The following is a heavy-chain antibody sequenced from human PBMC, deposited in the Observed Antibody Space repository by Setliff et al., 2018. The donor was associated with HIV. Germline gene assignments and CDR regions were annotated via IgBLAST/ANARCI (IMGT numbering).Heavy chain of an antibody. CDR3: ARESARAALGY. J-gene: IGHJ4*02. V-gene: IGHV4-59*01. CDR2: VHKSVNT. CDR1: GASINMNY. D-gene: IGHD3-3*01. Sequence: PSETLSLPCTVSGASINMNYWSWIRQTPGQGLEWIGYVHKSVNTHYNPSLKSRVTMSGDASKNQFSLSLISVTAADTAVYYCARESARAALGYLGQGILVTVSS.